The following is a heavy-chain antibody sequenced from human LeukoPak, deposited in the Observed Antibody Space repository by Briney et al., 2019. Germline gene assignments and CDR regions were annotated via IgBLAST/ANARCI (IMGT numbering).Heavy chain of an antibody. J-gene: IGHJ5*02. D-gene: IGHD1-7*01. CDR1: GYTFTSYG. Sequence: SVKVSCKASGYTFTSYGISWVRQAPGQGLEWMGRIIPILGIANYAQKFQGRVTITADKSTSTAYMELSSLRSEDTAVYYCARDPSITGTTWFDPWGQGTLVTVSS. CDR2: IIPILGIA. CDR3: ARDPSITGTTWFDP. V-gene: IGHV1-69*04.